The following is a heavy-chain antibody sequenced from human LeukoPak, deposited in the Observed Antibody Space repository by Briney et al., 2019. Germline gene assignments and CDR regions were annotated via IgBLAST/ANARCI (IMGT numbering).Heavy chain of an antibody. V-gene: IGHV1-18*01. CDR1: GYTFTSYG. CDR2: ISAYNGNT. J-gene: IGHJ4*02. Sequence: ASAKVSCKASGYTFTSYGISWVRQAPGQGLEWMGWISAYNGNTNYAQKLQGRVTMTTDTSTSTAYMELRSLRSDDTAVYYCARDRSPSSEYYFDYWGQGTLVTVSS. CDR3: ARDRSPSSEYYFDY.